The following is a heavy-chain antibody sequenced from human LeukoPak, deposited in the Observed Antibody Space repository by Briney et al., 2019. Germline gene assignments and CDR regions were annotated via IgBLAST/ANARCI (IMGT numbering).Heavy chain of an antibody. J-gene: IGHJ5*02. CDR3: ARVPFGGSSSWYDGWFDP. Sequence: ASVKVSCEASGYTFTSYGISWVRQAPGQGLEWMGWISAYNGNTNYAQKLQGRVTMTTDTSTSTAYMELRSLRSDDTAVYYCARVPFGGSSSWYDGWFDPWGQGTLVTVSS. CDR2: ISAYNGNT. V-gene: IGHV1-18*04. D-gene: IGHD6-13*01. CDR1: GYTFTSYG.